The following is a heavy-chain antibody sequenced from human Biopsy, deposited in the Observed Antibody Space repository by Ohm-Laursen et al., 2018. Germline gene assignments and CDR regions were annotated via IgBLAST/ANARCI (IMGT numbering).Heavy chain of an antibody. CDR3: ARGIAVVRSLDV. CDR1: DGSINSYY. J-gene: IGHJ6*02. D-gene: IGHD5-18*01. V-gene: IGHV4-59*08. CDR2: IYYSGST. Sequence: SDTLSLTCTVSDGSINSYYWNWIRQPPGKRLEWIGNIYYSGSTNFNPSLKSRVTISLDTSRNQVSLRLSSVTAADTAVYYCARGIAVVRSLDVWGQGTTVAVSS.